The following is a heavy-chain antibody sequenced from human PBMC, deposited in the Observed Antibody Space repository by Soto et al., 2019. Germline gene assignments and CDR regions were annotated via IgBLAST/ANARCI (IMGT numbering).Heavy chain of an antibody. Sequence: GGSLRLSCSASGFTFSSYSMNWVRQAPGKGLEWVSSISSSSDYIYYADSVKGRFTISRDNAKNSLYLQMNSLRAEDTAVYYCARIPRSCGDIVAIDDLWGQGTLVTVSS. CDR2: ISSSSDYI. J-gene: IGHJ4*02. CDR3: ARIPRSCGDIVAIDDL. V-gene: IGHV3-21*01. D-gene: IGHD5-12*01. CDR1: GFTFSSYS.